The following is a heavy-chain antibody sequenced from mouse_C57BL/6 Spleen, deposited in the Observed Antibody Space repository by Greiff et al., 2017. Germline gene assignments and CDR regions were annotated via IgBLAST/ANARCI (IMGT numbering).Heavy chain of an antibody. CDR3: ARPYSNYWYFDV. Sequence: EVQRVESGGGLVKPGGSLKLSCAASGFTFSSYAMSWFRQTPEKRLEWVATISDGGSYTYYPDNVKGRFTISRDNAKNNLYLQMSHLKSEDTAMYYCARPYSNYWYFDVWGTGTTVTVSS. CDR2: ISDGGSYT. D-gene: IGHD2-5*01. V-gene: IGHV5-4*01. J-gene: IGHJ1*03. CDR1: GFTFSSYA.